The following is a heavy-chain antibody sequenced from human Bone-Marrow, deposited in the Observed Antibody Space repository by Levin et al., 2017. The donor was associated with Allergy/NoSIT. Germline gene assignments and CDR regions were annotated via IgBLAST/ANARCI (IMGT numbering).Heavy chain of an antibody. CDR1: GFTFSSYW. V-gene: IGHV3-74*01. J-gene: IGHJ4*02. CDR2: INSDGSST. CDR3: ARDPGSPVPSPRYFDY. Sequence: GESLKISCAASGFTFSSYWMHWVRQAPGKGLVWVSRINSDGSSTSYADSVKGRFTISRDNAKNTLYLQMNSLRAEDTAVYYCARDPGSPVPSPRYFDYWGQGTLVTVSS. D-gene: IGHD1-1*01.